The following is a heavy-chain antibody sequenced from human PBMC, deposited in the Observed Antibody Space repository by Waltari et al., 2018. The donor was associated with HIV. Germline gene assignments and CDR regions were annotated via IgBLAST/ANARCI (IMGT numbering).Heavy chain of an antibody. CDR3: ARDSSLLAWFGESLDF. J-gene: IGHJ4*02. V-gene: IGHV3-30*03. CDR1: GFKFDDPG. CDR2: ISHDGMKK. Sequence: QVQLVESGGGVVQPGGSLGLSCVISGFKFDDPGIHWVLQAAGRGLEWLAAISHDGMKKYFADSVRGRFSISRDLSRGTVYLQINGLNIGDTSIYYCARDSSLLAWFGESLDFWGQGTRVTVSS. D-gene: IGHD3-10*01.